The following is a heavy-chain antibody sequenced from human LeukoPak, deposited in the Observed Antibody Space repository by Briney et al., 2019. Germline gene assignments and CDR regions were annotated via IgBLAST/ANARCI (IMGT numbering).Heavy chain of an antibody. CDR1: GFTFSSYA. CDR3: AKAQGWFGDVHYGMGI. D-gene: IGHD3-10*01. J-gene: IGHJ6*02. V-gene: IGHV3-23*01. Sequence: GGSLRLSCAASGFTFSSYAMNWVRQAPGKGLEWVSVISSSGSSSYYADSVRGRFSISRDKSKNSLYLQMNSLRAGDTAVYYCAKAQGWFGDVHYGMGIWGQGTTVTVSS. CDR2: ISSSGSSS.